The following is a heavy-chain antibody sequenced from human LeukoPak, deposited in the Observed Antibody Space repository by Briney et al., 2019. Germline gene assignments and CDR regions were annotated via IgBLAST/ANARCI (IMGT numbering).Heavy chain of an antibody. J-gene: IGHJ6*03. Sequence: GGSLRLSCAASGVTFSSYGMSWVRQAPGKGLEWVSAIIGSGGSTYYADSVKGRFTISRDNSKNTQYLQMNSQRADDTAVYYCAKAITRIAVAGTPGYMDVWGKGTTVTISS. D-gene: IGHD6-19*01. CDR1: GVTFSSYG. CDR2: IIGSGGST. V-gene: IGHV3-23*01. CDR3: AKAITRIAVAGTPGYMDV.